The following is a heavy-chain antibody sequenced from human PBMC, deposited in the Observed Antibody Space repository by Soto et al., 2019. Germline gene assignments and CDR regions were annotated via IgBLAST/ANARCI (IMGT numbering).Heavy chain of an antibody. V-gene: IGHV3-7*04. D-gene: IGHD3-16*02. CDR1: GFTFSRSW. CDR3: VRDYR. Sequence: GGSLRLSCVASGFTFSRSWMSWVRQAPGKGLEWVANIKPDGSEMYYVDSVKGRFTITRDNAKSLLYLQMHSLRVEDTAIYHCVRDYRWSQGTLLTVSS. CDR2: IKPDGSEM. J-gene: IGHJ4*02.